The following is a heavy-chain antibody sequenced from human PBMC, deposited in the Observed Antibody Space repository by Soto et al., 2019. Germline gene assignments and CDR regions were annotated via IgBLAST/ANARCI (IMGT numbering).Heavy chain of an antibody. CDR1: GYTFTSYG. J-gene: IGHJ6*02. Sequence: GASVKVSCKASGYTFTSYGISWVRQAPGQGLEWMGWISAYNGNTNYAQKLQGRVTMTTDTSTSTAYMELRSLRSDDTAVYYCARASFDSSGYYLYCYYGMDVWSQGTTVTVS. V-gene: IGHV1-18*01. CDR3: ARASFDSSGYYLYCYYGMDV. D-gene: IGHD3-22*01. CDR2: ISAYNGNT.